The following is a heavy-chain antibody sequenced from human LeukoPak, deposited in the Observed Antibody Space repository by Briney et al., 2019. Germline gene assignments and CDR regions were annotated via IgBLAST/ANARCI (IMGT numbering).Heavy chain of an antibody. J-gene: IGHJ4*02. CDR2: IYPGDSDT. CDR1: GYRFTSYW. V-gene: IGHV5-51*01. CDR3: VRSYYDSSGYLIDY. D-gene: IGHD3-22*01. Sequence: GESLKISCKGSGYRFTSYWIGWVRQMPVKGLEWVGIIYPGDSDTRYSPSFQGQVTISAGKSISTAYLQWSSMKASATAMYYCVRSYYDSSGYLIDYWGQGTLVTVSS.